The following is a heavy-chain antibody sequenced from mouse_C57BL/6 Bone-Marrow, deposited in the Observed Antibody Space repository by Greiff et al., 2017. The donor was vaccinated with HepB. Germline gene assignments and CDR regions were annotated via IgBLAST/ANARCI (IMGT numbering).Heavy chain of an antibody. CDR2: IYPGGGYT. CDR1: GYTFTNYW. J-gene: IGHJ3*01. V-gene: IGHV1-63*01. CDR3: ARCYDGYYGFAY. Sequence: VQRVESGAELVRPGPSVKMSCKASGYTFTNYWIGWAKQRPGHGLEWIGDIYPGGGYTNYNEKFKGKATLTADKSSSTAYMQFSSLTSEDSAIYYCARCYDGYYGFAYWGQGTLVTVSA. D-gene: IGHD2-3*01.